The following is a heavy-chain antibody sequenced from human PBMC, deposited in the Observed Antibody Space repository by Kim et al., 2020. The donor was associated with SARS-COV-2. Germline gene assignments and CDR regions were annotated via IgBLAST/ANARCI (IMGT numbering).Heavy chain of an antibody. CDR3: AGPTLPYYYDSSGYYY. Sequence: ASVKVSCKASGYTFTSYDINWVRQATGQGLEWMGWMNPNSGNTGYAQKFQGRGTMTRNTSISTAYMELSSLRSEDTAVYYCAGPTLPYYYDSSGYYYWGQGTLVSVSS. CDR1: GYTFTSYD. CDR2: MNPNSGNT. V-gene: IGHV1-8*01. J-gene: IGHJ4*02. D-gene: IGHD3-22*01.